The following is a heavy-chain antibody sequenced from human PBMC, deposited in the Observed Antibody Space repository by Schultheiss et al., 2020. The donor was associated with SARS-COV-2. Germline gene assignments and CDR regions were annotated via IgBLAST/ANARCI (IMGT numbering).Heavy chain of an antibody. CDR3: ARDAEGCPVSNCFTYYLYGMDV. CDR1: GYTFTNYF. D-gene: IGHD2-2*02. CDR2: INPSGGST. J-gene: IGHJ6*02. Sequence: ASVKVSCKASGYTFTNYFIHWVRQAPGQGLEWMGIINPSGGSTSYAQKFQGRVTMTWDTSTSTAYMELSSLRSEDTAVYFCARDAEGCPVSNCFTYYLYGMDVWGQGTSVTVSS. V-gene: IGHV1-46*01.